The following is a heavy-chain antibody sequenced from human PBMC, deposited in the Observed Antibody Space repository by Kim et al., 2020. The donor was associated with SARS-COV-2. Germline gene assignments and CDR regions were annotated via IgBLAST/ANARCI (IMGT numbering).Heavy chain of an antibody. Sequence: GGSLRLSCAASGFSFSTYAMSWVRQAPGKGLELVASFRQDGSQTSYGDSVRGRFTISRDNAKNSLYLQMNSLTGEDTAVYYCSRCCGLDYWGQGAQVTVSS. CDR2: FRQDGSQT. CDR1: GFSFSTYA. J-gene: IGHJ4*02. CDR3: SRCCGLDY. V-gene: IGHV3-7*03. D-gene: IGHD6-25*01.